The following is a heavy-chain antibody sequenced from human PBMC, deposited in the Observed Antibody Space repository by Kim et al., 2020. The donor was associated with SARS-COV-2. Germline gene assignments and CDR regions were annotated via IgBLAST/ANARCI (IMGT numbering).Heavy chain of an antibody. J-gene: IGHJ4*02. CDR2: IWYDGSNK. CDR1: GFTFSSYG. CDR3: ARDLMITFGGVIVRYYFDY. Sequence: GGSLRLSCAASGFTFSSYGMHWVRQAPGKGLEWVAVIWYDGSNKYYADSVKGRFTISRDNSKNTLYLQMNSLRAEDTAVYYCARDLMITFGGVIVRYYFDYWGQGTLVTVSS. V-gene: IGHV3-33*01. D-gene: IGHD3-16*02.